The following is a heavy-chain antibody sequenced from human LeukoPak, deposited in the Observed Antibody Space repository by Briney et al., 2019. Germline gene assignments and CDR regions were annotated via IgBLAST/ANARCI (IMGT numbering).Heavy chain of an antibody. CDR2: ISYDGSNK. J-gene: IGHJ4*02. Sequence: GGSLRLSCAASGFTFSSYAMHWVRQAPGKGLEWVAVISYDGSNKYYADSVKGRFTISRDNSKNTLYLQMNSLRAEDTAVYYCVSSDSSGYQSPPPDYWGQGTLVTVSS. V-gene: IGHV3-30-3*01. D-gene: IGHD3-22*01. CDR1: GFTFSSYA. CDR3: VSSDSSGYQSPPPDY.